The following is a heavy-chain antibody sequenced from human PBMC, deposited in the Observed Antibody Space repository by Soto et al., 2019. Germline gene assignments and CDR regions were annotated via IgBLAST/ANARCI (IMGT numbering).Heavy chain of an antibody. Sequence: QITLQESGPTLVKPTQPLTLTCTFSGISFTTAGVAVGWIRQTPGGALEWLTLIYYNDDRRFSPSLKTRLTITWDTSKNPLVLSLTNVDPGDTATYFCAHSDGGYEIIYFDWWGQGIPVTVSS. J-gene: IGHJ4*02. D-gene: IGHD5-12*01. V-gene: IGHV2-5*01. CDR1: GISFTTAGVA. CDR3: AHSDGGYEIIYFDW. CDR2: IYYNDDR.